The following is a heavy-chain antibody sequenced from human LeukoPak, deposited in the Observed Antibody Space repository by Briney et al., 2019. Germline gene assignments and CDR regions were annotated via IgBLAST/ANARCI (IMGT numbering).Heavy chain of an antibody. CDR3: ARRVRAPSYYFDY. J-gene: IGHJ4*02. CDR2: IYSGGST. V-gene: IGHV3-66*01. D-gene: IGHD3-3*01. CDR1: GFTVSSNY. Sequence: GGSLRLSCAASGFTVSSNYMSWVRKAPGKGLEWVSVIYSGGSTYYADSVKGRFTISRDNSKNTLYLQMNSLRAEDTAVYYCARRVRAPSYYFDYWGQGTLVTVSS.